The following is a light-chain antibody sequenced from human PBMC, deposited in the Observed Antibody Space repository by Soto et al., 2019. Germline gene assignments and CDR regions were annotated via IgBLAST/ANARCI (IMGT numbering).Light chain of an antibody. J-gene: IGKJ2*01. CDR2: AAS. V-gene: IGKV1D-12*01. CDR1: QGISNW. CDR3: QQANSFPYT. Sequence: DIQMTQSPSSMSASVGDRVTITCRASQGISNWLAWYQQKPGKAPKLLIYAASSLQIGVPSRFSGSGSGTDFTRTISSLQPEDFATYYCQQANSFPYTFGQGTKLEIK.